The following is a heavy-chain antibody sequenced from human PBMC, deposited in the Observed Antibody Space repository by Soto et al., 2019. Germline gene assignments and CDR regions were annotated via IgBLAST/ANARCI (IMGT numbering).Heavy chain of an antibody. V-gene: IGHV3-66*01. D-gene: IGHD1-1*01. CDR3: ARDGTYNWV. Sequence: EVQLVESGGGLVQPGGSLSLSCAASGFTVSNNYMRWVRQAPGKGLEWVSLIYSGGATYYADSVKGRFTMSRDNSKNTLYLQMNSQRAKDTAVYYCARDGTYNWVGGQGILVTVSS. CDR1: GFTVSNNY. J-gene: IGHJ4*02. CDR2: IYSGGAT.